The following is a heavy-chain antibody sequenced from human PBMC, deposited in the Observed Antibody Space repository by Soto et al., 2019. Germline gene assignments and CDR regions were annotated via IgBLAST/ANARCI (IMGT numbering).Heavy chain of an antibody. Sequence: GGSLRLSCAASGFTFSSYGMHWVRQAPGKGLEWVAVISYDGSNKYYADSVKGRFTISRDNSKNTLYLQMNSLRAEDTAVYYCAKELSSGPQVGFDYWGQGTLVTVSS. CDR2: ISYDGSNK. D-gene: IGHD6-6*01. V-gene: IGHV3-30*18. J-gene: IGHJ4*02. CDR1: GFTFSSYG. CDR3: AKELSSGPQVGFDY.